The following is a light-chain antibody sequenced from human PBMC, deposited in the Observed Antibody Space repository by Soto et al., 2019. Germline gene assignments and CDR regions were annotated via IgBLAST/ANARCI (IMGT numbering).Light chain of an antibody. CDR1: QSVRSSY. Sequence: DIVLTQSPGTLSLSPGGRATLSCRASQSVRSSYLAWYQQKPGQAPRLLIYAASSRATGIPDRFSGSGSGTDFTLTTRRLEPEDFAVYFCHQYYSTSRSWTVGQGTKVEIK. V-gene: IGKV3-20*01. J-gene: IGKJ1*01. CDR2: AAS. CDR3: HQYYSTSRSWT.